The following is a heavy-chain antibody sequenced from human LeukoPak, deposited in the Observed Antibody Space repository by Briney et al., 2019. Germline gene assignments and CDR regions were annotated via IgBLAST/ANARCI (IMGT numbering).Heavy chain of an antibody. Sequence: SETLSLTCTLSGGSISGFYWSWVRQPAGKGLEWLGRMYTSESGSTNYNPSLRSRVTMSVDTSRNQFSLRLSSVTAADTAVYYCASHRYRYGNFDYWGQGTLVTVSS. V-gene: IGHV4-4*07. CDR3: ASHRYRYGNFDY. CDR1: GGSISGFY. D-gene: IGHD5-18*01. J-gene: IGHJ4*02. CDR2: MYTSESGST.